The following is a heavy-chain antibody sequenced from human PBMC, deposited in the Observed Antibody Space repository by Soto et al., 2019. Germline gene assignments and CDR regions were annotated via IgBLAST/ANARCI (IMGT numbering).Heavy chain of an antibody. CDR1: GGSISSSSYY. D-gene: IGHD5-12*01. J-gene: IGHJ6*02. CDR3: ARHFLTGYDYYYYYGMDV. V-gene: IGHV4-39*01. CDR2: FYYSEST. Sequence: PSETLSLTCTVSGGSISSSSYYWGWIRHPPGKGLEWIGTFYYSESTYYNPSLKGRVTISVDTSKNQFSLKLSSVTAADTAVYYCARHFLTGYDYYYYYGMDVWGHGTTVTVSS.